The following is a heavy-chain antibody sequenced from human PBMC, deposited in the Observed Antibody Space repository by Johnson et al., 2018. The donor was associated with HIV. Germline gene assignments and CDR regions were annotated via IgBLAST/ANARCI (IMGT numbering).Heavy chain of an antibody. CDR1: GFTFSSYD. Sequence: VQLVESGGGLVQPGGSLRLSCAASGFTFSSYDMHWVRQATGKGLEWVSAIGTAGDTYYPGSVKGRFTISRDNSKNTLYLQMSSLRVEDTAVYYCARESGHFGVSAFDMWGQGTMVTVSS. CDR2: IGTAGDT. J-gene: IGHJ3*02. V-gene: IGHV3-13*01. CDR3: ARESGHFGVSAFDM. D-gene: IGHD3-10*01.